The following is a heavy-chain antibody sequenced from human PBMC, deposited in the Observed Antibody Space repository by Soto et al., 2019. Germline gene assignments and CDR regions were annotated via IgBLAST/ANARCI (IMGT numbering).Heavy chain of an antibody. V-gene: IGHV4-59*01. Sequence: SETLSLTCTVSGGSISSYYWSWIRQPPGKGLEWIGYIYYSGSTNYNPSLKSRVTISVDTSKNQFSLKLSSVTAVGTAVYYCARDAGLYCSGGSCYSWFDYWGQGTLVTVSS. J-gene: IGHJ4*02. CDR3: ARDAGLYCSGGSCYSWFDY. CDR2: IYYSGST. D-gene: IGHD2-15*01. CDR1: GGSISSYY.